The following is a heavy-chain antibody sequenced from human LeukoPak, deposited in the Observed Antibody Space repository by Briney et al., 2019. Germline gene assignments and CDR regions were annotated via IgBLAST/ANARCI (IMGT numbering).Heavy chain of an antibody. D-gene: IGHD2-15*01. Sequence: SETLSLTCAVYGGSFSGYYWSWIRQPPGKGLEWIGEINHSGSTNYNPSLKSRVTISVDTSKNQFSLKLSSVTAADTAVYYCARGSSVELVVVAATAGGFDYWGQGTLVTVSS. CDR2: INHSGST. CDR3: ARGSSVELVVVAATAGGFDY. V-gene: IGHV4-34*01. J-gene: IGHJ4*02. CDR1: GGSFSGYY.